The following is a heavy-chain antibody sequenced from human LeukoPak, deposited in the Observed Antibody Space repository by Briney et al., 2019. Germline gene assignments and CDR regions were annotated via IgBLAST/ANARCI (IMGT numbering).Heavy chain of an antibody. CDR2: INSDGSST. J-gene: IGHJ4*02. D-gene: IGHD6-19*01. V-gene: IGHV3-74*01. Sequence: GGSLRLSCAASGFTFSNSWIHWVRQAPGKGLVWVSRINSDGSSTTYADSVKGRFTISRDNAKNSLYLQMNSLRAEDTALYYCAKDMLAVAGPGAFDYWGQGTLVTVSS. CDR1: GFTFSNSW. CDR3: AKDMLAVAGPGAFDY.